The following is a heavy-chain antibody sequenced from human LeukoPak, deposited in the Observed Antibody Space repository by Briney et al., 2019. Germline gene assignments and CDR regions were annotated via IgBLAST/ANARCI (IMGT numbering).Heavy chain of an antibody. Sequence: PGGSLRLSCPASGFIFNNYGLICVRQAPGNGLEWVSPISNDGGGTNYAYFVKGRFTISRDNSKNTLFLQMNSLRAEDTALYYCAKGSSGYFVDLWGQGTLVTVSS. CDR2: ISNDGGGT. D-gene: IGHD3-22*01. CDR1: GFIFNNYG. J-gene: IGHJ5*02. V-gene: IGHV3-23*01. CDR3: AKGSSGYFVDL.